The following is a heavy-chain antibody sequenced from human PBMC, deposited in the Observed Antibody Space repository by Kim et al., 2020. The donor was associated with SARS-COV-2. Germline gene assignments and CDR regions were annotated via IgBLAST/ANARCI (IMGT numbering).Heavy chain of an antibody. D-gene: IGHD3-22*01. Sequence: PSLESRCTIAVDTPKNQVSLKLSSVTAADTAVYYCARIRITMIVVVTLFDSWGQGTLVTVSS. V-gene: IGHV4-31*02. CDR3: ARIRITMIVVVTLFDS. J-gene: IGHJ4*02.